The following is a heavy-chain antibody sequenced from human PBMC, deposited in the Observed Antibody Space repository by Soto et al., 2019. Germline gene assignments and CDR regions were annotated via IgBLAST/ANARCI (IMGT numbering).Heavy chain of an antibody. D-gene: IGHD2-2*01. CDR2: INSDGSST. CDR3: ARVSREVVPAAIDY. CDR1: GFTFSSYW. V-gene: IGHV3-74*01. Sequence: GGSLRLSCAASGFTFSSYWIHWVRQAPGKGLVWVSGINSDGSSTTYADSVKGRFTISRDNAKNTLYLQMTSLRAEDTAVYYCARVSREVVPAAIDYWGQGTLVTVSS. J-gene: IGHJ4*02.